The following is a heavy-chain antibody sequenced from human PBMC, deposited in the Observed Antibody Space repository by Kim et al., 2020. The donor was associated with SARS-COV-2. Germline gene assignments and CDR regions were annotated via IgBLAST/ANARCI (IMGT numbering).Heavy chain of an antibody. V-gene: IGHV3-48*02. J-gene: IGHJ5*02. Sequence: VKGRFTISRDNAKNSLYLQMNSLRDEDTAVYYCARDLTMVRGVDNNWFDPWGQGTLVTVSS. CDR3: ARDLTMVRGVDNNWFDP. D-gene: IGHD3-10*01.